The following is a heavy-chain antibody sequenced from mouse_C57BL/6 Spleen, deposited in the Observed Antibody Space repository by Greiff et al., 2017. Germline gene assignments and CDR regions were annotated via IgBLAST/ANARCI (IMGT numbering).Heavy chain of an antibody. Sequence: QVQLQQPGAELVMPGASVKLSCKASGYTFTSYWMHWVKQRPGQGLEWIGEIDPSNSYTNYNQKFKGKSTLTVDKSSSTAYMQLSSLTSEDSAVEYCARVYGSSPWYFDVWGTGTTVTVS. CDR3: ARVYGSSPWYFDV. D-gene: IGHD1-1*01. CDR2: IDPSNSYT. V-gene: IGHV1-69*01. CDR1: GYTFTSYW. J-gene: IGHJ1*03.